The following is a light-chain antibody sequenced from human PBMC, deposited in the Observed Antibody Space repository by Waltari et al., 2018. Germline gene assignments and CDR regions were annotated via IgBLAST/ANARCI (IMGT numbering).Light chain of an antibody. CDR1: NIGSKS. CDR3: QVWDSSSDHWV. CDR2: YDS. J-gene: IGLJ3*02. V-gene: IGLV3-21*04. Sequence: SYVLTQPPSVSVAPGKPATITCGGDNIGSKSVHCYRQKPGQAPELVIYYDSDRPSGTPARFSGSNSGSTATLTISRVDAGEESDYYCQVWDSSSDHWVFGGGTKLTVL.